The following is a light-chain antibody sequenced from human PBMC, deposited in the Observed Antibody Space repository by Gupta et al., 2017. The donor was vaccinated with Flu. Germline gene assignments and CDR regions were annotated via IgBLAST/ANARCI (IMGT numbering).Light chain of an antibody. CDR2: DVA. CDR1: NSDIGSYNS. V-gene: IGLV2-14*03. J-gene: IGLJ2*01. Sequence: SITISCTGTNSDIGSYNSVSWYQHHAGKAPKLIIFDVADRPSGVSDRFSGSKSGNTASLTISGLQAADEADYFCSSYTRLSSVIFGGGTKLTVL. CDR3: SSYTRLSSVI.